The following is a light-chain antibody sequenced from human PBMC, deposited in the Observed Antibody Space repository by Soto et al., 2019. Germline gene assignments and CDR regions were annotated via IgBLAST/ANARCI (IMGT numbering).Light chain of an antibody. J-gene: IGKJ5*01. V-gene: IGKV3-20*01. CDR3: QQFGSSVT. CDR2: RTS. Sequence: VVTKYPDSVSLATGERATLSCRASQSVSSHLAWYQQKPGQAPRLLIYRTSTRATGIPDRFSGSGSGTDFTLTISRLEPEDFAVYYCQQFGSSVTFGQGTRLEIK. CDR1: QSVSSH.